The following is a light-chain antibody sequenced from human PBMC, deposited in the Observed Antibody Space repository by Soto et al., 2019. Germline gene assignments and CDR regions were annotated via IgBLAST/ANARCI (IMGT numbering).Light chain of an antibody. CDR3: QPYNNWPLT. CDR1: QSVGRS. CDR2: GTS. J-gene: IGKJ4*01. V-gene: IGKV3-15*01. Sequence: IGMSQSPATLSVSPGERATLSCRASQSVGRSLAWYQQKPGQAPRLLIYGTSAMATGIPATFSGSGSGTEFTLTINSLQSEDFAVYYCQPYNNWPLTFGGGTKV.